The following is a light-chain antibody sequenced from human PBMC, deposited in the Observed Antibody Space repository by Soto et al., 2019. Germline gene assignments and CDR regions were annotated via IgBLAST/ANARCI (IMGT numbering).Light chain of an antibody. CDR1: QSVSSNY. CDR2: GAS. J-gene: IGKJ1*01. CDR3: QQYGSSPWT. Sequence: EIVLTQSPGTLSFSPGERATLSCIASQSVSSNYLAWYQQKPGQAPRLLIYGASSRATGIPDRFSGSGSGTDFTLTISRLEPEDFAVYFCQQYGSSPWTFGQGTKVDIK. V-gene: IGKV3-20*01.